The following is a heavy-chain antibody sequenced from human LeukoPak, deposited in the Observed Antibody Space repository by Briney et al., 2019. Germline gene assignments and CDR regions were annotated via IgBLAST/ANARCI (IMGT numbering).Heavy chain of an antibody. CDR3: ARDGTTGDAFDI. V-gene: IGHV4-59*01. Sequence: SETLSLTCTVSGVSISSYYWSWLRQPPGKGLEWIGYIYYSGSTNYNPSLKSRVTISVDTSKNQFSLKLSSVTAADTAVYYCARDGTTGDAFDIWGQGTMVTVSS. CDR1: GVSISSYY. CDR2: IYYSGST. J-gene: IGHJ3*02. D-gene: IGHD4-17*01.